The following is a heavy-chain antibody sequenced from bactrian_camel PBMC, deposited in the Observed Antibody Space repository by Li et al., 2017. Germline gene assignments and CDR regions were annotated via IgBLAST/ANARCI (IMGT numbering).Heavy chain of an antibody. J-gene: IGHJ6*01. V-gene: IGHV3S40*01. CDR3: AKDLSGSWYADFGH. CDR2: VNDRGGAT. CDR1: GFTSSSSA. Sequence: DVQLVESGGGLVQPGGSLRLSCVASGFTSSSSALSWVRQAPGRGLEWVSRVNDRGGATDYADSVKGRFTISGDNAKNTVYPQLNSLKTEDMAMYYCAKDLSGSWYADFGHWGQGTQVTVS. D-gene: IGHD6*01.